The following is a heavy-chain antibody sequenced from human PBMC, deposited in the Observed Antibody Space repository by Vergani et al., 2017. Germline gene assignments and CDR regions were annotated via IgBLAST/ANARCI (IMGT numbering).Heavy chain of an antibody. CDR2: IYYSGST. Sequence: QVQLQESGPGLVKPSETLSLTCTVSGGSISSYYWSWIRQPPGKGLEWIGYIYYSGSTNYNPSLKSRVTISVDTSKNQFSLKLSSVTAADTAVYYCARDGGLDYDFWSGPYYMDVWGKGTTVTFSS. V-gene: IGHV4-59*01. D-gene: IGHD3-3*01. J-gene: IGHJ6*03. CDR1: GGSISSYY. CDR3: ARDGGLDYDFWSGPYYMDV.